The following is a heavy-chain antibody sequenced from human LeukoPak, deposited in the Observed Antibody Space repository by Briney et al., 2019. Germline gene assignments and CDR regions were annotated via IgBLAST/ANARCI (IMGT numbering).Heavy chain of an antibody. V-gene: IGHV3-11*04. CDR1: GFTFSDYY. CDR2: ISSSCSTI. CDR3: ARGTNAYRNRRDGYNPLSY. D-gene: IGHD5-24*01. Sequence: GGSLRLSCAASGFTFSDYYMSWIRQAPGKGLEWVSYISSSCSTIYYADSVKGRFTISRDNAKNSLYLQMNSLRAEDTAVYYCARGTNAYRNRRDGYNPLSYWGQGTLVTVSS. J-gene: IGHJ4*02.